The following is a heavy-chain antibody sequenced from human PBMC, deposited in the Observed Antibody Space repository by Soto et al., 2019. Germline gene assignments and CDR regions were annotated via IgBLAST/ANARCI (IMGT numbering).Heavy chain of an antibody. Sequence: GGSPRLSCVASGFTFSSYAMSWVRQAPGKGLEWVSAITGDGGDTFHADSVRGRLTISRDNSRNTLYLQMDSLRAEDTALYYCAKGSATSRPYYFDYWGQGTLVTVSS. CDR2: ITGDGGDT. CDR3: AKGSATSRPYYFDY. CDR1: GFTFSSYA. J-gene: IGHJ4*02. V-gene: IGHV3-23*01.